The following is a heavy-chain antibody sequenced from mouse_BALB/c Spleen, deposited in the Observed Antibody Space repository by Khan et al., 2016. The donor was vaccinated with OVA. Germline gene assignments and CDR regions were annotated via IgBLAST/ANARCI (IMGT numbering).Heavy chain of an antibody. Sequence: VQLKESGPGLVKPSQSLSLTCTVTGYSITSDYAWNWIRQFPGNKLEWMGYISYSGNTKYNPSLKSRISVPRDTSKNQFFLQLNSVTTEDTATYYCARMSGGDFDFWGQGTTLTVSS. D-gene: IGHD4-1*01. V-gene: IGHV3-2*02. CDR3: ARMSGGDFDF. CDR2: ISYSGNT. CDR1: GYSITSDYA. J-gene: IGHJ2*01.